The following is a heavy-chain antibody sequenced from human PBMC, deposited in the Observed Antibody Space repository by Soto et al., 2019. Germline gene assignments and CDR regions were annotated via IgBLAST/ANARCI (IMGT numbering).Heavy chain of an antibody. CDR1: GFSINTYW. J-gene: IGHJ4*02. D-gene: IGHD1-1*01. CDR2: IKYDDSEK. Sequence: QLVESGGDLVQPGGSLRLSCAASGFSINTYWMGWVRQFPGKGLEWVANIKYDDSEKPYMDSVEGRFTISRDNAKNTLYLQMSRLRVDDTAVYFCAAWSGSHWFDYWGQGTLVTVSS. CDR3: AAWSGSHWFDY. V-gene: IGHV3-7*05.